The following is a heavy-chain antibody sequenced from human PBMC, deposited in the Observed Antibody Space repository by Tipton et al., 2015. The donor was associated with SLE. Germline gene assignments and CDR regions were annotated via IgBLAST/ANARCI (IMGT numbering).Heavy chain of an antibody. D-gene: IGHD6-13*01. CDR2: IHHSGST. CDR1: GGSFSGYY. J-gene: IGHJ4*02. V-gene: IGHV4-34*01. Sequence: TLSLTCAVYGGSFSGYYWSWIRQPPGKGLEWIGEIHHSGSTYYNPSLKSRVTISVDTSKNQFSLKLSSVTAADTAVYYCASWVTGTAAGTWDYWGQGPLVTVSS. CDR3: ASWVTGTAAGTWDY.